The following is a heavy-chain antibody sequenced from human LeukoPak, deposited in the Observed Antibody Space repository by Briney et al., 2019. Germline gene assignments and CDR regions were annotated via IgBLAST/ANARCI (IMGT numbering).Heavy chain of an antibody. CDR1: GYSISSGYY. Sequence: TSETLSLTCTVSGYSISSGYYWDWIRQPPGKGLEWIGTVYHSGTTFYNSSLKSRITISVDTSKNQFSLKLSSVTAADTAVYFCARDERFGVLNYWGQGTLVTVSS. CDR2: VYHSGTT. J-gene: IGHJ4*02. D-gene: IGHD3-16*01. V-gene: IGHV4-38-2*02. CDR3: ARDERFGVLNY.